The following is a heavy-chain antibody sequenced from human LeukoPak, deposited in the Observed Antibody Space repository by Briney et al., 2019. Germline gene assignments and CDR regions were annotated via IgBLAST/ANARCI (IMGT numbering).Heavy chain of an antibody. J-gene: IGHJ4*02. CDR1: GGSISSSSYY. CDR2: IYYSGST. V-gene: IGHV4-39*01. D-gene: IGHD3-10*01. CDR3: ARAHYYGSGSYYNVYLSLDY. Sequence: SETLSLTCTVSGGSISSSSYYWGWIRQPPGKGLEWIGSIYYSGSTYYNPSLKSRVTISVDTSKNQFSLKLSSVTAAGTAVYYCARAHYYGSGSYYNVYLSLDYWGQGTLVTVSS.